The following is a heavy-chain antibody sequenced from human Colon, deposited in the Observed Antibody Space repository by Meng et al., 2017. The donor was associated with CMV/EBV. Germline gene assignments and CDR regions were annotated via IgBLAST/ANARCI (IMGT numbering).Heavy chain of an antibody. CDR2: LSGSRTII. CDR3: ARDWVPHGMDV. Sequence: GGSLRLSCAASGFTFSSYSMNWVRQAPGKGLEWVAYLSGSRTIIDYADSVKGRFTISRDNAKNSLYLQMNSLRAEDTAVYYCARDWVPHGMDVRGQGTTVTVSS. CDR1: GFTFSSYS. J-gene: IGHJ6*02. D-gene: IGHD1-1*01. V-gene: IGHV3-48*04.